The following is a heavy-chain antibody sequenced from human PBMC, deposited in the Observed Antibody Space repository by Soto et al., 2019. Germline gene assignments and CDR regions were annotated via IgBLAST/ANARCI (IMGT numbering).Heavy chain of an antibody. CDR1: DDSISSDFYY. D-gene: IGHD5-12*01. J-gene: IGHJ5*02. V-gene: IGHV4-39*07. Sequence: PSETLSLTCTVSDDSISSDFYYWGWIRQPPGKDLEWIGSIYSSGHTYYNPSLKSRVTVSVDTSKNQLSLNLNSVTAADTAVYYCARGRRDGYNYWFDPWGQGTLVTVYS. CDR3: ARGRRDGYNYWFDP. CDR2: IYSSGHT.